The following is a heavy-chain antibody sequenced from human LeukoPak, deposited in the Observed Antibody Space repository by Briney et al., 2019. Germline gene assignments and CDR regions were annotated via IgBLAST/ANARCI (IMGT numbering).Heavy chain of an antibody. V-gene: IGHV3-30-3*01. CDR3: ASYSGSHDY. CDR2: ISYDGSNK. J-gene: IGHJ4*02. D-gene: IGHD1-26*01. CDR1: GFTFSSYA. Sequence: GGSLRLSCAASGFTFSSYAMHWVRQAPGKGLEWVAVISYDGSNKYYADSVKGRFTIPRDNSKNTLYLQMNSLRAEDTAVYYCASYSGSHDYWGQGTLVTVSS.